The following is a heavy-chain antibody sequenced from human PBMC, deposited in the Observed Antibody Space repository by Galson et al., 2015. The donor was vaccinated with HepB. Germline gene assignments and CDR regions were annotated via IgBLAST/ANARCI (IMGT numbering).Heavy chain of an antibody. CDR1: GYTFTSYY. Sequence: SVKVSCKASGYTFTSYYMHWVRQAPGQGLEWMGIINPSGGSTSYAQKFQGRVTMTRDTSTSTVYMELSSLRSEDTAVYYCARDPPDFDLYDFWSGYYPDTVYGMDVWGQGTTVTVSS. CDR3: ARDPPDFDLYDFWSGYYPDTVYGMDV. V-gene: IGHV1-46*03. J-gene: IGHJ6*02. CDR2: INPSGGST. D-gene: IGHD3-3*01.